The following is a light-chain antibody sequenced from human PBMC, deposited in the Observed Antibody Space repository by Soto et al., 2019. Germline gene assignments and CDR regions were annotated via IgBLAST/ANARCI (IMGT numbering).Light chain of an antibody. CDR2: DAS. V-gene: IGKV1-5*01. CDR1: QSISSW. Sequence: DIQLTHSPSFLSASVGDRVTITCRASQSISSWLAWYQQKPGKAPKLLIYDASSLESGVPSRFSGSGSGTEFTLTISSLQPDDFATYYCQQYNSYSRTFGQGTKVDNK. CDR3: QQYNSYSRT. J-gene: IGKJ1*01.